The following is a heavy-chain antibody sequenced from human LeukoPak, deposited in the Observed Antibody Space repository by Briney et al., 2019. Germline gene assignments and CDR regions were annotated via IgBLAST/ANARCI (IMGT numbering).Heavy chain of an antibody. CDR3: STGSGHAFDI. CDR2: TTSNNEI. D-gene: IGHD3-10*01. J-gene: IGHJ3*02. Sequence: GGSLRLSCAASGFTFSSYDMHWVRQAPGKGPEWVSCTTSNNEIHNADSVKGRFTISRDNAKNSLYLQMNSLRAEDTAVYYCSTGSGHAFDIWGRGTMVTGSS. V-gene: IGHV3-21*06. CDR1: GFTFSSYD.